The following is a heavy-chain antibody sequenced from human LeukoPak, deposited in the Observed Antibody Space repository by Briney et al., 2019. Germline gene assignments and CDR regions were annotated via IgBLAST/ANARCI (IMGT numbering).Heavy chain of an antibody. CDR3: ARDIGMIDYYYYYMDV. D-gene: IGHD3-22*01. J-gene: IGHJ6*03. Sequence: PSETLSLTRNVSGGSINNYFWSWIRQPAGKGLEWIGRTYISGSTNYNPSLKSRVTMSLDTSKNQFSLKLTSVTAADTAVYYCARDIGMIDYYYYYMDVWGKGTTVTVPS. CDR1: GGSINNYF. V-gene: IGHV4-4*07. CDR2: TYISGST.